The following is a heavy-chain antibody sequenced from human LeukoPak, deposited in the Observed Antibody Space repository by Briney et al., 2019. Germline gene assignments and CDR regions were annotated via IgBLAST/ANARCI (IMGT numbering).Heavy chain of an antibody. J-gene: IGHJ6*02. V-gene: IGHV1-69*01. D-gene: IGHD6-13*01. CDR2: IISPFGTT. Sequence: GTSVKVSCKASGGALRNRALSWVRQAPGQGLEYMGGIISPFGTTNYAQKFQGRVTITADESTSSAYMELSNLNSEDTAEYYCARGGAAGSYYYYYGMDVWGQGTTVTVSS. CDR3: ARGGAAGSYYYYYGMDV. CDR1: GGALRNRA.